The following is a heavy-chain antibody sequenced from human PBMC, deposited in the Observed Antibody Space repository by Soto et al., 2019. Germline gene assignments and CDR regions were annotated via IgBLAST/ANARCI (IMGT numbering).Heavy chain of an antibody. J-gene: IGHJ6*02. CDR1: GYTFTSDG. V-gene: IGHV1-18*04. Sequence: QVQLVQSGAEVKKPGASVKVSCKASGYTFTSDGVSWVRQAPGQGLEWMGWISGYNSNTNYAQRFRDRVTLTTDTSTSTAYMELRSLRSDDSAVYYCARDAHCGGAPGCRAMDVWGQGTTITVSS. CDR3: ARDAHCGGAPGCRAMDV. CDR2: ISGYNSNT. D-gene: IGHD2-21*01.